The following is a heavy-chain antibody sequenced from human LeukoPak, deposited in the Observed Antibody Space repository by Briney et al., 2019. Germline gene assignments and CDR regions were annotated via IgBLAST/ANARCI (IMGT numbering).Heavy chain of an antibody. J-gene: IGHJ4*02. V-gene: IGHV3-43*02. CDR3: AKDAVAGTWLHY. D-gene: IGHD6-19*01. Sequence: HSGGSLRLSCAASGFTFGDYAMHWVRQAPGKGLEWVSLIRGDGRTTSYAGSVKGRFTISRDNSKNSLYLQMSSLRGEDTAMYYCAKDAVAGTWLHYWGQGTLVTVSS. CDR1: GFTFGDYA. CDR2: IRGDGRTT.